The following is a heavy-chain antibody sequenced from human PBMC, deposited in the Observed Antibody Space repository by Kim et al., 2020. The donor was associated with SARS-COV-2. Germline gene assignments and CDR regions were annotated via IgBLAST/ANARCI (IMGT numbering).Heavy chain of an antibody. V-gene: IGHV1-46*01. CDR1: GYTFTSYY. Sequence: ASVKVSCKASGYTFTSYYMHWVRQAPGQGLEWMGIINPSGGSTSYAQKFQGRVTMTRDTSTSTVYMELSSLRSEDTAVYYCARDGAKWGETVVAAASFDYWGQGTLVTVSS. CDR3: ARDGAKWGETVVAAASFDY. J-gene: IGHJ4*02. D-gene: IGHD2-15*01. CDR2: INPSGGST.